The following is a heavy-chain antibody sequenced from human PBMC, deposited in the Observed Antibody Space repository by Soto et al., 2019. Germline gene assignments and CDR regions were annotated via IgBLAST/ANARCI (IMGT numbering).Heavy chain of an antibody. J-gene: IGHJ3*02. Sequence: SVKVSCKASGGTFSSYAISWVRQAPGQGLEWMGGIIPIFGTANYAQKFQGRVTITADESTSTAYMELSSLRSEDTAVYYCARDVGATAFVAFDIWGQGTMVTV. D-gene: IGHD1-26*01. CDR1: GGTFSSYA. V-gene: IGHV1-69*13. CDR3: ARDVGATAFVAFDI. CDR2: IIPIFGTA.